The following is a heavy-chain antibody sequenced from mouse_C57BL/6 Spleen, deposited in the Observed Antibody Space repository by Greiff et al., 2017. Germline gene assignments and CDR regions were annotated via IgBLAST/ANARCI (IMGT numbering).Heavy chain of an antibody. CDR3: ARSEGLYSNYVFDY. Sequence: QVQLQQSGAELMKPGASVKLSCKATGYTFTGYWIEWVKQRPGHGLEWIGEILPGSGSTNYNEKFKGKATITAETSSNPAYMQLSSLTTEDSAIYYCARSEGLYSNYVFDYWGQGTTLTVSS. CDR2: ILPGSGST. D-gene: IGHD2-5*01. CDR1: GYTFTGYW. V-gene: IGHV1-9*01. J-gene: IGHJ2*01.